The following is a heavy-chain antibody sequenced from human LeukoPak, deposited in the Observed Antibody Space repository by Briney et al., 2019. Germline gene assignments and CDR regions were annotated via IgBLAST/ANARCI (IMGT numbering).Heavy chain of an antibody. CDR2: MNPNSGNT. D-gene: IGHD2-15*01. CDR3: ARVWRISPRYCSGGSCYFDY. CDR1: GYTFTSYD. J-gene: IGHJ4*02. Sequence: GASVKVSCKASGYTFTSYDINWVRQATGQGLEWMGWMNPNSGNTGYAQKFQGRVTMTRNTSISTAYMELSSLRSEDTAVYYCARVWRISPRYCSGGSCYFDYWGQGTLVTVSS. V-gene: IGHV1-8*01.